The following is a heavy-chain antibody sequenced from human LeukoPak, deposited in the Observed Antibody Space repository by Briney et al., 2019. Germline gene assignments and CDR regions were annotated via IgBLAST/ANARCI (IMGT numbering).Heavy chain of an antibody. CDR1: GFTFSGYW. CDR3: ARLYYYGSGSYFGDY. V-gene: IGHV3-74*01. J-gene: IGHJ4*02. CDR2: INSYGSST. Sequence: PGGSLRLSCAASGFTFSGYWMHWVRQAPGKGLVWVSRINSYGSSTTYADAVKGRFTISRDNAKDKLYLQMNSLRAEDTAVYYCARLYYYGSGSYFGDYWGQGTRVTVSS. D-gene: IGHD3-10*01.